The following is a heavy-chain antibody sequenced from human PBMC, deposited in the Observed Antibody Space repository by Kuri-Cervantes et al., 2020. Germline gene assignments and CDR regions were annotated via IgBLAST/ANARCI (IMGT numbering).Heavy chain of an antibody. V-gene: IGHV3-30*18. CDR3: AKSSGNSGFDY. D-gene: IGHD4-23*01. J-gene: IGHJ4*02. CDR1: GFTFSSYG. Sequence: GGSLRLSCAASGFTFSSYGMHWVRQAPGKGLEWVAVISYDGSNKYYADSVKGRFTISRDNSKNTLYLQMNSLRAEDTAVYYCAKSSGNSGFDYWGQGTLVTVSS. CDR2: ISYDGSNK.